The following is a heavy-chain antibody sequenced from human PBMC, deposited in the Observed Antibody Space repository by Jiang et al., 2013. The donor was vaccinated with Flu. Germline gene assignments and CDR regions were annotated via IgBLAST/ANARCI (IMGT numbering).Heavy chain of an antibody. D-gene: IGHD1-14*01. V-gene: IGHV4-30-4*01. CDR3: ARDAGPPEGIDY. J-gene: IGHJ4*02. CDR2: IYYSGST. Sequence: PGLVKPSETLSLTCTVSGGSISSGDYYWSWIRQPPGKGLEWIGYIYYSGSTYYNPSLKSRVTISVDTSKNQFSLKLSSVTAADTAVYYCARDAGPPEGIDYWGQGTLVTVSS. CDR1: GGSISSGDYY.